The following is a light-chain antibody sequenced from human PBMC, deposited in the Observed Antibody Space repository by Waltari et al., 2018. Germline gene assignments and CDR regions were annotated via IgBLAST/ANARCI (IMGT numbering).Light chain of an antibody. CDR2: GAT. J-gene: IGKJ1*01. CDR1: QRISSY. CDR3: QQTYRTPRT. Sequence: DIQMTQSPSSLPASVGDRVTISCRASQRISSYVNWYQQKPGKAPRLLIYGATSLQSGVPSRFSGSGSGTDFTLTISSLQPEDFATYYCQQTYRTPRTFGQGTKV. V-gene: IGKV1-39*01.